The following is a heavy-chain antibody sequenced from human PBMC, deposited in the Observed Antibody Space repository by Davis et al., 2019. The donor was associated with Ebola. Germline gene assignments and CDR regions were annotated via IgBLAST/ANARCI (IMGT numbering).Heavy chain of an antibody. CDR1: GFRFSSHW. CDR3: AKEDWWRFDP. D-gene: IGHD2-8*02. J-gene: IGHJ5*02. Sequence: PGGSLRLSCAASGFRFSSHWMTWVRQAPGKGLESVAKLNKDGSQKYYVDSVKGRFTISRDNAQNSLYLQMNSRRAEDTAMYYCAKEDWWRFDPWGQGTLVTVSS. CDR2: LNKDGSQK. V-gene: IGHV3-7*03.